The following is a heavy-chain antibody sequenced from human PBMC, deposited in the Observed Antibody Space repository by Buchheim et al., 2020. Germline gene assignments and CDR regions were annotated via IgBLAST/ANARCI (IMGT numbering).Heavy chain of an antibody. CDR1: GFTFSSYA. Sequence: QVQLVESGGGVVQPGRSLRLSCAASGFTFSSYAMHWVRQAPGKGLEWVAVISYDGSNKYYADSVKGRFTISRDNSKNTLYLQMNSLRAEDTAVYYCARVLARYCSRTSCYDGMDVWGQGTT. D-gene: IGHD2-2*01. V-gene: IGHV3-30*04. CDR2: ISYDGSNK. J-gene: IGHJ6*02. CDR3: ARVLARYCSRTSCYDGMDV.